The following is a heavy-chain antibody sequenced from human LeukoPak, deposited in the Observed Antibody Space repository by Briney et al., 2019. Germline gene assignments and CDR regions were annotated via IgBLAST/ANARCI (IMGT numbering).Heavy chain of an antibody. Sequence: AASVKVSCKASGYTFTSYDTGCVRQAPGQGLDWMGWISAYNGNPNYAQKLQGRVTMTTDTSTSTAYMELRSLRSDDTAVYYCASAEPYSSSSPGSFDYWGQGTLVTVSS. CDR1: GYTFTSYD. V-gene: IGHV1-18*01. CDR3: ASAEPYSSSSPGSFDY. CDR2: ISAYNGNP. J-gene: IGHJ4*02. D-gene: IGHD6-6*01.